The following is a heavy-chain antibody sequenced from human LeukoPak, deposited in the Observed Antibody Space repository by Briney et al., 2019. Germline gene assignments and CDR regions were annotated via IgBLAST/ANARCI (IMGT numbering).Heavy chain of an antibody. D-gene: IGHD3-16*01. CDR2: INPSGGST. J-gene: IGHJ4*02. CDR3: ARDGGGVTPFDY. CDR1: GYTFTSYY. Sequence: ASVKVSCKASGYTFTSYYMHWVRQAPGQGLEWMGIINPSGGSTSYAQKFQGRVTMTRDTSTSTVYMELSSLRSEDTAVYYCARDGGGVTPFDYWGQGTLVTASS. V-gene: IGHV1-46*01.